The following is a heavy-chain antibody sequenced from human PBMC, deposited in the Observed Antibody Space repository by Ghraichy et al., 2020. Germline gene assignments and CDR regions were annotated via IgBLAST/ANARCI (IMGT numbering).Heavy chain of an antibody. D-gene: IGHD5-18*01. CDR3: AKVKVYTAMVTRGFDY. Sequence: GGSLRLSCAASGFTFSSYTMSWVRQAPGKGLEWVSAISGSGGSTYYADSVKGRFTISRDNSKNTLYLQMNSLRAEDTAVYYCAKVKVYTAMVTRGFDYWGQGTLVTVSS. V-gene: IGHV3-23*01. CDR2: ISGSGGST. J-gene: IGHJ4*02. CDR1: GFTFSSYT.